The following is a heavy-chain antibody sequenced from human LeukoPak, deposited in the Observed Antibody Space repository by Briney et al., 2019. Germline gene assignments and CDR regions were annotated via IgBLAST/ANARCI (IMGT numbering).Heavy chain of an antibody. J-gene: IGHJ6*02. V-gene: IGHV3-21*01. CDR2: ISSSSYHI. D-gene: IGHD4-11*01. Sequence: KSGGSLRLSCAASGFPFTSYSMNWVRQAPGRGLEWVSSISSSSYHIYYADSVKGRFTISRDNAKNSLYLQMNSLRAEDTAVYYCARDTVNYYYGMDVWGQGTTVTVSS. CDR3: ARDTVNYYYGMDV. CDR1: GFPFTSYS.